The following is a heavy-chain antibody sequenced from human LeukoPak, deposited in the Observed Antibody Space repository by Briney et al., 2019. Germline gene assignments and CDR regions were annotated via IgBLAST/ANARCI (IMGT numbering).Heavy chain of an antibody. V-gene: IGHV3-23*01. CDR2: TSGSGGNT. CDR1: GFTFSSYA. CDR3: AKLVTHFDY. Sequence: PGGSLRLSCAASGFTFSSYAMSWVRQAPGKGLEWVSSTSGSGGNTYYADSVKGRFTISRDNSKNTLYMQMNSLRAEDTAVYYCAKLVTHFDYWGQGTLVTVSS. J-gene: IGHJ4*02. D-gene: IGHD4-23*01.